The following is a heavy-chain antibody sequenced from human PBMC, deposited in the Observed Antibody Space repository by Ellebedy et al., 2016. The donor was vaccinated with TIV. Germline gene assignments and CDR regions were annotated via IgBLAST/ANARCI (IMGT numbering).Heavy chain of an antibody. CDR3: AREWGRSAATFDD. Sequence: PGGSLRLSCVASGFTFSSSAMCWVRQSPWKGLEWVSTISDSGGNTHFPDSVKGRFTISRDNSKNTLYLQMNSLRAEDTAVYYCAREWGRSAATFDDWGQGTLVTVAS. D-gene: IGHD3-16*01. J-gene: IGHJ4*02. CDR2: ISDSGGNT. V-gene: IGHV3-23*01. CDR1: GFTFSSSA.